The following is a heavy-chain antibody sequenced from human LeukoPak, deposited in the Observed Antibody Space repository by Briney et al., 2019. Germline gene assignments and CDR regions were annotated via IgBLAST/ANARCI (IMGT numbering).Heavy chain of an antibody. D-gene: IGHD6-19*01. CDR1: GFTFSSYE. CDR2: ISSSGSTI. CDR3: ARFTRYRSGWFDY. Sequence: PGGSLRLSCAASGFTFSSYEMNWVRQAPGKGLEWVSYISSSGSTIYYADSVKGRLTISRDNAKNSLYLQMNSLRAEDTAVYYCARFTRYRSGWFDYWGQGTLVTVSS. V-gene: IGHV3-48*03. J-gene: IGHJ4*02.